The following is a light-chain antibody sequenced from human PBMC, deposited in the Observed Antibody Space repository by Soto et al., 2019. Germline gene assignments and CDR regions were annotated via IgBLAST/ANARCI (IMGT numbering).Light chain of an antibody. Sequence: QSALTQPASVSGSPGQSITISCTGTSSDVGGYNYVSWYQQHPGKAPKLMIYDVSNRPSGVSNRFSGSKSGNTASLTISWLQAEDEDDYYCSSYTSSSTLLYVFGTGTKLTVL. CDR3: SSYTSSSTLLYV. CDR1: SSDVGGYNY. V-gene: IGLV2-14*01. CDR2: DVS. J-gene: IGLJ1*01.